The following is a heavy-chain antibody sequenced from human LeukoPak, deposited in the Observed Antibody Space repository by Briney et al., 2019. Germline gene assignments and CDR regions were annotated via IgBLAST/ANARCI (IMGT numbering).Heavy chain of an antibody. CDR2: ISGSAQRT. D-gene: IGHD1-1*01. J-gene: IGHJ4*02. Sequence: PGGSLRLSCAASGLTFSDYAMIWVRQAPGQGLEWVSGISGSAQRTYYADSVKGRFTISRDNFKRTLYLEMNSLRAEDTAVYYCAKRYIANTGPIDYWGQGTLVTVSS. V-gene: IGHV3-23*01. CDR3: AKRYIANTGPIDY. CDR1: GLTFSDYA.